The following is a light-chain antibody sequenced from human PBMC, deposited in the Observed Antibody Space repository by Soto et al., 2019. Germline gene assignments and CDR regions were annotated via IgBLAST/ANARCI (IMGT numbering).Light chain of an antibody. CDR1: QSVRTN. CDR2: GAS. J-gene: IGKJ1*01. CDR3: HQDFNWPLTWT. V-gene: IGKV3-15*01. Sequence: EVVLTQSPATLSVSAGGTVTLSCRASQSVRTNVAWYQQIPGQAPRLLVYGASTRATGVPARFTGSGSGIEFSLTISSLLAEDSAFDYCHQDFNWPLTWTFGPGTKVQIK.